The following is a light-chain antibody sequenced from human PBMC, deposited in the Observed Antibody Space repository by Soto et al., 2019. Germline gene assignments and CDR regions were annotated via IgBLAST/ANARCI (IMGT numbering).Light chain of an antibody. CDR2: WAS. CDR3: HQYYTTPIT. Sequence: DIVLTQYPDSLAVSLGERATINCKSSQSVLSTSNNKNYLTWYQHKPGQPPKLLIYWASTRESGVPDRFSGSGSGTDFTLTISSLQAEDVAVYYCHQYYTTPITFGQGTRLDIK. CDR1: QSVLSTSNNKNY. V-gene: IGKV4-1*01. J-gene: IGKJ5*01.